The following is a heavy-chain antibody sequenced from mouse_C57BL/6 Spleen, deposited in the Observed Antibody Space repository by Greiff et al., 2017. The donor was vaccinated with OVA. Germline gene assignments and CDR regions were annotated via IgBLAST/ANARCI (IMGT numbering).Heavy chain of an antibody. J-gene: IGHJ3*01. CDR1: GYTFTSYW. CDR3: ARGGDYDAAWFAY. D-gene: IGHD2-4*01. Sequence: QVQLKQPGAELVRPGSSVKLSCKASGYTFTSYWMHWVKQRPIQGLEWIGNIDPSDSETHYNQKFKDKATLTVDKSSSTAYMQLSSLTSEDSAVYYCARGGDYDAAWFAYWGQGTLVTVSA. V-gene: IGHV1-52*01. CDR2: IDPSDSET.